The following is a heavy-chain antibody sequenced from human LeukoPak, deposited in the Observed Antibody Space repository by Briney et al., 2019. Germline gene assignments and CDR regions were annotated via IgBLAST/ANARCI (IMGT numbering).Heavy chain of an antibody. CDR3: ARDLRSYYYDSSGYQF. CDR1: GFTFSIYG. Sequence: GGSLRLSCAASGFTFSIYGMHWARQAPGKGLEWVAVIWYDGSNKYYADSVKGRFTISRDNSKNTLYLQMNSLRAEDTAVYYCARDLRSYYYDSSGYQFGGQGTLVTVSS. J-gene: IGHJ4*02. CDR2: IWYDGSNK. D-gene: IGHD3-22*01. V-gene: IGHV3-33*01.